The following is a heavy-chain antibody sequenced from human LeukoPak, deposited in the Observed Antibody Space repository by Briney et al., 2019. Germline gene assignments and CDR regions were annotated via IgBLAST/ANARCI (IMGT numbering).Heavy chain of an antibody. J-gene: IGHJ4*02. CDR1: GFTFSSYE. CDR3: ASGAQSDY. Sequence: GGSLTLSCAASGFTFSSYEMNWVRQAPGKGLEWVSYISSSGSPTYYADSVKGRFTISRDNAKNSLYLQMNSLRAEDTALYYCASGAQSDYWGQGTLVTVSS. CDR2: ISSSGSPT. D-gene: IGHD1-26*01. V-gene: IGHV3-48*03.